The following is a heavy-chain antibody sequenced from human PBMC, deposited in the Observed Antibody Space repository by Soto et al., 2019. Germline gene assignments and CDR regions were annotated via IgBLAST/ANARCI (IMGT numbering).Heavy chain of an antibody. CDR1: GASIRSSSYC. J-gene: IGHJ6*02. V-gene: IGHV4-39*01. CDR3: VPHERRTRANYLFGSMDV. Sequence: SETLSLTCTVSGASIRSSSYCWGWVRQPPGKGLQWIGSFCYSGSTYYNPSLERRLTISVDTSKNQFSLNLDSVTAADTAVYYSVPHERRTRANYLFGSMDVWGQGTTVTVSS. CDR2: FCYSGST. D-gene: IGHD3-10*01.